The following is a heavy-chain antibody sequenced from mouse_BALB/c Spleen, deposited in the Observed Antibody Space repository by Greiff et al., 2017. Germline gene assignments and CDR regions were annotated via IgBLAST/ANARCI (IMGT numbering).Heavy chain of an antibody. D-gene: IGHD1-1*01. CDR2: ISNGGGST. CDR1: GFTFSSYT. CDR3: ARLSYGSMDY. J-gene: IGHJ4*01. V-gene: IGHV5-12-2*01. Sequence: EVKLQESGGGLVQPGGSLKLSCAASGFTFSSYTMSWVRQTPEKRLEWVAYISNGGGSTYYPDTVKGRFTISRDNAKNTLYLQMSSLKSEDTAMYYCARLSYGSMDYWGQGTSVTVSS.